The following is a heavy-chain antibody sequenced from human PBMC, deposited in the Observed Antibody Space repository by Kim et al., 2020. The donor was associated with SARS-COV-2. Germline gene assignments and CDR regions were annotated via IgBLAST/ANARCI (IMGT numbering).Heavy chain of an antibody. J-gene: IGHJ4*02. CDR3: VRVAVGASSWYYFDS. CDR1: GINFSYYY. Sequence: GGSLRLSCAASGINFSYYYMSWIRQAPGKGLEWVSYISSSGSYTKYADSLKGRFTISRDNAENSLYLEMNSLRPEETAVYYCVRVAVGASSWYYFDSWGQGTLVTVSS. D-gene: IGHD6-13*01. V-gene: IGHV3-11*05. CDR2: ISSSGSYT.